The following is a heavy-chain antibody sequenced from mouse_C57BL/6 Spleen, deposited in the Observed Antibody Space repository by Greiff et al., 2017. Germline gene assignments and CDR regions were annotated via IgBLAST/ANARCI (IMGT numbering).Heavy chain of an antibody. Sequence: EVKLMESGGGLVQPGGSLKLSCAASGFTFSDYYMYWVRQTPEKRLEWVAYISNGGGSTYYPDTVKGRFTISRDNAKNTLYLQMSRLKSEDTAMYYCARHRDDGGGFAYWGQGTLVTVSA. CDR1: GFTFSDYY. CDR2: ISNGGGST. D-gene: IGHD2-3*01. V-gene: IGHV5-12*01. J-gene: IGHJ3*01. CDR3: ARHRDDGGGFAY.